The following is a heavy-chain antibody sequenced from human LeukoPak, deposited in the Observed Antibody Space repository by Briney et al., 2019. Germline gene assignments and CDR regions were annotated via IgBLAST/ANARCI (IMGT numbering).Heavy chain of an antibody. CDR2: IYTSGTT. CDR1: GGSISSYY. V-gene: IGHV4-4*09. D-gene: IGHD6-19*01. Sequence: KPSETLSLTCPLSGGSISSYYWRWIRQPAGKGLAWIGYIYTSGTTNYHPSPKRRVTISVDTPKNQTTLKLSSVTAADTAVYYCARNLYSSGWKYFDYWGQGTLVTVSS. J-gene: IGHJ4*02. CDR3: ARNLYSSGWKYFDY.